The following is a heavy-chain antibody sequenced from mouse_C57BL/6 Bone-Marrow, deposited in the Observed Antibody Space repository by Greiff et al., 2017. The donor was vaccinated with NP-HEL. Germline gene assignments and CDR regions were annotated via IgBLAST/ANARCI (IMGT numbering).Heavy chain of an antibody. D-gene: IGHD1-1*01. CDR2: IYPGDGDT. V-gene: IGHV1-82*01. J-gene: IGHJ1*03. CDR1: GYAFSSSW. CDR3: ARASYYGSSYWYFDV. Sequence: LEESGPELVKPGASVKISCKASGYAFSSSWMNWVKQRPGKGLEWIGRIYPGDGDTNYNGKFKGKATLTADKSSSTAYMQLSSLTSEDSAVYFCARASYYGSSYWYFDVWGTGTTVTVSS.